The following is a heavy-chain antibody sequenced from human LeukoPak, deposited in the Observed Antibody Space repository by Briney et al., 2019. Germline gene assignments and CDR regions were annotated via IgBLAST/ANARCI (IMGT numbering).Heavy chain of an antibody. J-gene: IGHJ4*02. CDR3: AKDRWELTLWYFDY. Sequence: PGGSLRLSCAASGFTLSSYAMSWVRQAPGKGLEWVSAISGSGGSTYYADSVKGRFTISRDNSKNTLYLQMNSLRAEDTAVYYCAKDRWELTLWYFDYWGQGTLVTVSS. D-gene: IGHD1-26*01. CDR1: GFTLSSYA. CDR2: ISGSGGST. V-gene: IGHV3-23*01.